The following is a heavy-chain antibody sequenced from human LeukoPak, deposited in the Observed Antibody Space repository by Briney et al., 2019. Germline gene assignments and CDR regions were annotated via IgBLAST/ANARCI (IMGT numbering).Heavy chain of an antibody. V-gene: IGHV3-7*01. CDR1: GFTFSSYW. J-gene: IGHJ4*02. D-gene: IGHD3-9*01. CDR3: ARDGYFDWLLSPSFDY. CDR2: IKQDGSEK. Sequence: GGSLRLSCAASGFTFSSYWMSWVRQAPGKGLEWVANIKQDGSEKYYVDSVKGRFTISRDNAKNSLYLQMNSLRAEDTAVYYCARDGYFDWLLSPSFDYWGQGTLVTVSS.